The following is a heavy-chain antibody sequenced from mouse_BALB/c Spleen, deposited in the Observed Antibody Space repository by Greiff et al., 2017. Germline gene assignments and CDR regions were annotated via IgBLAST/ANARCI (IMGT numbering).Heavy chain of an antibody. Sequence: VQVVESGAELVRPGASVTLSCKASGYTFTDYEMHWVKQTPVHGLEWIGAIDPETGGTAYNQKFKGKATLTADKSSSTAYMVLRSLTSEDSAVYYCDGGWWAYWGQGTLVTVAA. CDR3: DGGWWAY. CDR1: GYTFTDYE. CDR2: IDPETGGT. J-gene: IGHJ3*01. D-gene: IGHD1-1*02. V-gene: IGHV1-15*01.